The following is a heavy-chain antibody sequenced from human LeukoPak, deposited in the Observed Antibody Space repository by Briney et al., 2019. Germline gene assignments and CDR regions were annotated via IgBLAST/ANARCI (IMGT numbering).Heavy chain of an antibody. D-gene: IGHD3-10*01. J-gene: IGHJ4*02. CDR1: GYSISSGYY. V-gene: IGHV4-38-2*01. CDR3: ARVYGSYGSGSHDY. Sequence: SETLSLTCAVSGYSISSGYYWGWIRQPPGKGLEWIGSIYHSGSTYYNPSLKSRVTISVDTSKNQFSLKLSSVTAADTAVYYCARVYGSYGSGSHDYWGQGTLVTVSS. CDR2: IYHSGST.